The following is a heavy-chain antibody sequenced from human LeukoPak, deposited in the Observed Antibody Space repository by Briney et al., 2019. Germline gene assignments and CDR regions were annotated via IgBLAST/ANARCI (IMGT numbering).Heavy chain of an antibody. CDR1: GFTFSSYW. CDR2: IKQDGSEK. V-gene: IGHV3-7*01. D-gene: IGHD2-2*01. CDR3: ARGWGQLPTYAFDI. Sequence: GRSLRLSCAASGFTFSSYWMSWVRQAPGKGLEWVANIKQDGSEKHYVDSVKGRFTISRDNAKNSLYLQMNSLRAEDTAVYYCARGWGQLPTYAFDIWGQGTMVTVSS. J-gene: IGHJ3*02.